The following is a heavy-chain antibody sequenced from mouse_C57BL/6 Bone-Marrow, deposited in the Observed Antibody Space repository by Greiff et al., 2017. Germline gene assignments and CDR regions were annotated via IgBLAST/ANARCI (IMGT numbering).Heavy chain of an antibody. CDR1: GFNIKDDY. CDR2: IDPENGDT. J-gene: IGHJ2*01. V-gene: IGHV14-4*01. Sequence: VQLQQSGAELVRPGASVKLSCTASGFNIKDDYMHWVKQRPEQGLEWIGWIDPENGDTEYASKFQGKATITADTSSNTAYLQLSSLTSEDTAVYYCTHSIGGFDHWGQGTTLTVSS. CDR3: THSIGGFDH. D-gene: IGHD2-10*02.